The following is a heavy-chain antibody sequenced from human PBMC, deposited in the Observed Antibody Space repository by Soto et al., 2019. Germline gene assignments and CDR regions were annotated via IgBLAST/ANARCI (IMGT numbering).Heavy chain of an antibody. CDR3: ARDVGWGGYYCSSTSCYLEEGDYMDV. CDR2: IIPILGIA. J-gene: IGHJ6*03. D-gene: IGHD2-2*01. V-gene: IGHV1-69*04. Sequence: QVQLVKSGAGVKKLGSPVKVSCKPSGAPFSSYPISGVRQAPGQGLDWRGRIIPILGIANYAQKFQGRVTITADKSTSTAYMELSSLRSEDTAVYYCARDVGWGGYYCSSTSCYLEEGDYMDVWGKGTTVTVSS. CDR1: GAPFSSYP.